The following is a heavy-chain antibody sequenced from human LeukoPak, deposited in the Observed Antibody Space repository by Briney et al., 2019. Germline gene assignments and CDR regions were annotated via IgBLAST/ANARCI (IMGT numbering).Heavy chain of an antibody. Sequence: PGGSLRLSCAASGFPFASYSMNWVRQAPGKGLEWVSSISTSSTYISYADSVKGRFTIDRDNARNSLYLQMHSLRAEDTAMYYCARDRKNLVGVPTALDSWGQGTLVTVPS. CDR2: ISTSSTYI. J-gene: IGHJ4*02. CDR3: ARDRKNLVGVPTALDS. V-gene: IGHV3-21*01. CDR1: GFPFASYS. D-gene: IGHD2-2*01.